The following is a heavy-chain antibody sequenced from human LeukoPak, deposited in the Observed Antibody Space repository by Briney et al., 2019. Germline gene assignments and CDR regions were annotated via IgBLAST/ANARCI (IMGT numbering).Heavy chain of an antibody. V-gene: IGHV3-23*01. Sequence: GGSLRLSCLASGLTFTNAWMSWSRQAPGKGLEWVSAISGSGGSTYYADSVKGRFTISRDNSKNTLYLQMNSLRAEDTAVYYCAKDLRYYYGSGSYYNGGFDYWGQGTLVTVSS. D-gene: IGHD3-10*01. CDR3: AKDLRYYYGSGSYYNGGFDY. CDR2: ISGSGGST. J-gene: IGHJ4*02. CDR1: GLTFTNAW.